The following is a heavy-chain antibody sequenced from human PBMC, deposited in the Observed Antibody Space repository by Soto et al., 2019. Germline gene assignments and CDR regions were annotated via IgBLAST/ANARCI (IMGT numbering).Heavy chain of an antibody. D-gene: IGHD6-6*01. CDR1: GFTFSSYS. V-gene: IGHV3-21*01. CDR2: ISSSSSYI. CDR3: AGVTGATIAARPADAFDI. J-gene: IGHJ3*02. Sequence: GGSLRLSCAASGFTFSSYSMNWVRQAPGKGLEWVSSISSSSSYIYYADSVKGRFTISRDNAKNSLYLQMNSLRAEDTAVYYCAGVTGATIAARPADAFDIWGQGTMVTVSS.